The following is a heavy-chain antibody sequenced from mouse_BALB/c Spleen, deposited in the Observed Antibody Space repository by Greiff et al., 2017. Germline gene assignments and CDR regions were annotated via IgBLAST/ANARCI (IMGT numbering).Heavy chain of an antibody. CDR1: GFTFSSYA. J-gene: IGHJ2*01. CDR3: ARGHYYGSSYDY. D-gene: IGHD1-1*01. V-gene: IGHV5-6-5*01. CDR2: ISSGGST. Sequence: DVQLVESGGGLVKPGGSLKLSCAASGFTFSSYAMSWVRQTPEKRLEWVASISSGGSTYYPDSVKGRFTISRDNARNILYLQMSSLRSEDTAMYYCARGHYYGSSYDYWGQGTTLTVSS.